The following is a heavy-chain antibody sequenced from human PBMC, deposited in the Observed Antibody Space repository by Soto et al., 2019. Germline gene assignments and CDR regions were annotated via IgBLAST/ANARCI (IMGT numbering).Heavy chain of an antibody. CDR1: GGSISSYY. CDR3: ARVVLSSSPTTQYYYYGMDV. Sequence: SETLSLTXTVSGGSISSYYWSWIRQPPGKGLEWIGYIYYSGSTNYNPSLKSRVTISVDTSKNQFSLKLSSVTAADTAVYYCARVVLSSSPTTQYYYYGMDVWGQGTTVTVSS. J-gene: IGHJ6*02. D-gene: IGHD6-6*01. V-gene: IGHV4-59*01. CDR2: IYYSGST.